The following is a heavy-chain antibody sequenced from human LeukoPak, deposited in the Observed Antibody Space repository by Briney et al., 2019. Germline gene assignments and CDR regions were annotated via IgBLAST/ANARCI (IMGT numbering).Heavy chain of an antibody. CDR1: GGSISSSNW. J-gene: IGHJ3*01. V-gene: IGHV4-4*02. Sequence: PSETLSLTCAVSGGSISSSNWWSWVRQPPGKGLEWIGEIYHSGSTNYNPSLKSRVTISVDTSKNQFSLKLSSVTAADTAVYYCARGGRYYDSSGPSPFWGQGTMVTVSS. CDR2: IYHSGST. CDR3: ARGGRYYDSSGPSPF. D-gene: IGHD3-22*01.